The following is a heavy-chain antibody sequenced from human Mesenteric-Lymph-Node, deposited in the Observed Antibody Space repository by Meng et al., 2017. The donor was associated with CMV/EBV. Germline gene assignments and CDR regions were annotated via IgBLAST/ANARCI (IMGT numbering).Heavy chain of an antibody. D-gene: IGHD2-21*01. V-gene: IGHV3-48*03. J-gene: IGHJ6*02. CDR2: ISTTGYST. CDR1: GFSVNSYE. Sequence: GGSLRLSCAVSGFSVNSYEMTWVRQAPGKGLEWISYISTTGYSTYYADSVKGRFTISRDKAKSALFLQMDSLRVEDTAMYYCARDCGGDNCYSGMDVWGLGTTVTVSS. CDR3: ARDCGGDNCYSGMDV.